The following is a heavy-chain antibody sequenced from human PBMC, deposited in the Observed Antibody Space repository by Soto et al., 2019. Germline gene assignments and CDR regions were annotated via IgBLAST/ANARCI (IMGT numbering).Heavy chain of an antibody. CDR2: IYYSGST. D-gene: IGHD3-16*01. CDR3: ARLLLKGAQPVDY. Sequence: SETLSLTCPVSGGSISSSSYYWGWIRQPPGKGLEWIGSIYYSGSTYYNPSLKSRVTISVDTSKNQFSLKLSSVTAADTAVYYCARLLLKGAQPVDYWGQGTLVTVSS. J-gene: IGHJ4*02. CDR1: GGSISSSSYY. V-gene: IGHV4-39*01.